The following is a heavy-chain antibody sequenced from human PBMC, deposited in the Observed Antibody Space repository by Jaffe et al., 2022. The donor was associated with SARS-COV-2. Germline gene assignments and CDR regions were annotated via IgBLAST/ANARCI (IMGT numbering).Heavy chain of an antibody. CDR1: GGSISSGSYY. V-gene: IGHV4-61*02. CDR3: ARNWAYYYGSGSRNWFDP. D-gene: IGHD3-10*01. Sequence: QVQLQESGPGLVKPSQTLSLTCTVSGGSISSGSYYWSWIRQPAGKGLEWIGRIYTSGSTNYNPSLKSRVTISVDTSKNQFSLKLSSVTAADTAVYYCARNWAYYYGSGSRNWFDPWGQGTLVTVSS. CDR2: IYTSGST. J-gene: IGHJ5*02.